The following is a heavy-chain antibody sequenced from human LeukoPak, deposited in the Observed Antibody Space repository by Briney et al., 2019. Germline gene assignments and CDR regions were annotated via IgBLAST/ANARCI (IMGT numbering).Heavy chain of an antibody. J-gene: IGHJ4*02. V-gene: IGHV3-30*02. Sequence: GGSLRLSCAASGFTFSSYGMHWVRQAPGKGLEWVAFIRYDGGNKYYADSVRGRFTISRDNSKNTLYLQMNSLRAEDTAVYYCAKFGGSGSGGLSHFDYWGQGTLVTVSS. CDR2: IRYDGGNK. CDR1: GFTFSSYG. D-gene: IGHD3-10*01. CDR3: AKFGGSGSGGLSHFDY.